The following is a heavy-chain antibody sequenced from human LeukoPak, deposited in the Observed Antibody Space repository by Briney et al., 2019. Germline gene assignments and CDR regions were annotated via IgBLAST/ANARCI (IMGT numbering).Heavy chain of an antibody. Sequence: GGSLRLSCAASGFIFNEYAMHWVRQAPGKGLEWVATITHDAKTAYYADSVKGRFTISRDNSKNSLYLQMNSLRTEDTAFYYCAKLPLDNWGQGTLVTVSS. CDR1: GFIFNEYA. CDR2: ITHDAKTA. V-gene: IGHV3-43*02. J-gene: IGHJ4*02. CDR3: AKLPLDN.